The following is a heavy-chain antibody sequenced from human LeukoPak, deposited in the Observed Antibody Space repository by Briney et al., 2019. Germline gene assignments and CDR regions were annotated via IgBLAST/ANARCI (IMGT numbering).Heavy chain of an antibody. Sequence: ASVKVSCKASGYTFTGYYMHWVRQAPGQGLEWMGRINPNSGGTNYAQKFQGRVTMTRDTSISTAYMELSRLRSEDTAVYYCASGQYYDSSGYGEFDYWGQGTLVTVSS. CDR2: INPNSGGT. CDR3: ASGQYYDSSGYGEFDY. D-gene: IGHD3-22*01. CDR1: GYTFTGYY. V-gene: IGHV1-2*06. J-gene: IGHJ4*02.